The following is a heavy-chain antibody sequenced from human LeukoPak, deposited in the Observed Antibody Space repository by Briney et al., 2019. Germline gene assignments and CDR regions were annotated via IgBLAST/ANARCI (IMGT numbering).Heavy chain of an antibody. V-gene: IGHV1-2*02. CDR3: AREKTEYDILTGYYMTAAFDI. Sequence: ASVKVSCKASGYTFTGYYMHWVRQAPGQGLEWMGWINPNSGGTNNAQKFQGRVTITRDTSITTAYMELSRLRSDDTAVYYCAREKTEYDILTGYYMTAAFDIWGQGTMVTVSS. CDR2: INPNSGGT. D-gene: IGHD3-9*01. CDR1: GYTFTGYY. J-gene: IGHJ3*02.